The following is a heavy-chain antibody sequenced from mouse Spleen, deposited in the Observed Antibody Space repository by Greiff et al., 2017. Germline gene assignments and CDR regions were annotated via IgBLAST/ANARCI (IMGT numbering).Heavy chain of an antibody. V-gene: IGHV5-9-1*01. D-gene: IGHD2-10*01. CDR1: GFTFSSYA. Sequence: EVMLVESGGGLVKPGGSLKLSCAASGFTFSSYAMSWVRQTPEKRLEWVATISSGGSYTYYPDSVKGRFTISRDNAKNTLYLQMSSLRSEDTAMYYCARQAYYGNFHFDYWGQGTTLTVSS. J-gene: IGHJ2*01. CDR3: ARQAYYGNFHFDY. CDR2: ISSGGSYT.